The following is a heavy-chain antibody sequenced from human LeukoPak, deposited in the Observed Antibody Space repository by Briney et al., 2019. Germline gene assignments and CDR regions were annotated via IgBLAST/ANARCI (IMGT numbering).Heavy chain of an antibody. CDR3: ARVKAVPDTPIWFDA. V-gene: IGHV4-59*01. CDR2: IYYTGST. Sequence: PSETLSLTCTVSGASISSYYGSWIRQPPGKGLEWIGYIYYTGSTNYNPSLKSRATISVDTSKNQFSLKLTSVTAADTAMYYCARVKAVPDTPIWFDAWGQGTLVTVSS. D-gene: IGHD6-19*01. CDR1: GASISSYY. J-gene: IGHJ5*02.